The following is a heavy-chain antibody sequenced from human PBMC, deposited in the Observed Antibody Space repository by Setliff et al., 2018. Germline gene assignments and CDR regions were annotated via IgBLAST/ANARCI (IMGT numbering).Heavy chain of an antibody. CDR1: GFTFSTYA. CDR2: ISATGGTT. D-gene: IGHD1-26*01. CDR3: AKAATAFKSNEAFDI. J-gene: IGHJ3*02. V-gene: IGHV3-23*01. Sequence: GGSLRLSCAASGFTFSTYAMSWVRQAPGKGLEWVSAISATGGTTFYADSVKGRFTISRDNSKNTLSLQMNSLRAEDTAVYYCAKAATAFKSNEAFDIWGQGTMVTVSS.